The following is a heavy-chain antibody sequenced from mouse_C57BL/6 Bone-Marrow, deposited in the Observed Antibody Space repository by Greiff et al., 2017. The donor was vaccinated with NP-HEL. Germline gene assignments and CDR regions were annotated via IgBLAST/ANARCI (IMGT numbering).Heavy chain of an antibody. J-gene: IGHJ4*01. CDR3: ARGLPYHYYAMDY. Sequence: VQLQQSGAELVKPGASVKISCKASGYAFSSYWMNWVKQRPGKGLEWIGQIYPGDGDTNYNGKFKGKATLTADKSSSTAYMQLSSLTSEDSAVYFCARGLPYHYYAMDYWGQGTSVTVSS. CDR1: GYAFSSYW. CDR2: IYPGDGDT. V-gene: IGHV1-80*01. D-gene: IGHD2-4*01.